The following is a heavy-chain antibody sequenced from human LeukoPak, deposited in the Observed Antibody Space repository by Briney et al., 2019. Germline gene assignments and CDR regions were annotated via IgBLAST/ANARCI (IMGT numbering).Heavy chain of an antibody. Sequence: SETLSLACTVSGGSISSYYWSWIRQPPGKGLEWIGYIYYSGSTNYNPSLKSRVTISVDTSKNQFSLKLSSVTAADTAVYYCARDGDSGYDYWGQGTLVTVSS. J-gene: IGHJ4*02. D-gene: IGHD5-12*01. CDR3: ARDGDSGYDY. CDR1: GGSISSYY. V-gene: IGHV4-59*01. CDR2: IYYSGST.